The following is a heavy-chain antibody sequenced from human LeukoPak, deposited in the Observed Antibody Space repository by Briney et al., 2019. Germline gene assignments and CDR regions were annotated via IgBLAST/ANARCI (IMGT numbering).Heavy chain of an antibody. D-gene: IGHD6-13*01. CDR1: GFTFSSYG. Sequence: GGSLRLSCAASGFTFSSYGLHWVRQAPGKGLEWVAVIWYDGSNKYYADSVKGRFTISRDNSKNTLYLQMNSLRAEDTAVYYCARDPNSIAAAGTFDYWGQGTLVTVSS. J-gene: IGHJ4*02. CDR2: IWYDGSNK. CDR3: ARDPNSIAAAGTFDY. V-gene: IGHV3-33*08.